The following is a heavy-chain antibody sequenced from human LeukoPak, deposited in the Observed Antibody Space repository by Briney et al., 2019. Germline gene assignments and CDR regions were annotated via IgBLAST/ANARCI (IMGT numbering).Heavy chain of an antibody. CDR1: GYTFTSYG. V-gene: IGHV1-18*01. CDR2: ISAYNGNT. CDR3: ARVHKTYMDV. J-gene: IGHJ6*03. Sequence: ASVKVSSKASGYTFTSYGISWVRQSPGQGLEWMGWISAYNGNTNYAQKLQGRVTMTTDTTTSTAYMELRSLRSDDTAVYYCARVHKTYMDVSGKGTTVTVSS.